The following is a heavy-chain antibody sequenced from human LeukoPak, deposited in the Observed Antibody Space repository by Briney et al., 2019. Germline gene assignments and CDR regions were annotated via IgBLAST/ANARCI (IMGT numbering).Heavy chain of an antibody. CDR3: SKDITDY. CDR1: GFTVGDYA. J-gene: IGHJ4*02. V-gene: IGHV3-49*04. D-gene: IGHD1-14*01. Sequence: GGSLRLSCTAAGFTVGDYAMSWVRQAPGKGLEWVGFIKSKAYGGTTEYAASVKGRFTISRDDSKNIAYLQMNSLKTEDTAVYYCSKDITDYWGQGTLVTVSS. CDR2: IKSKAYGGTT.